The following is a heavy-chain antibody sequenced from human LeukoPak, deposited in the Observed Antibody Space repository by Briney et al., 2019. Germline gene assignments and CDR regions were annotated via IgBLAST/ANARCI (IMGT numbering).Heavy chain of an antibody. CDR2: ISNSGSTI. V-gene: IGHV3-48*03. CDR3: ARGPSVGSGWSPDY. D-gene: IGHD6-19*01. J-gene: IGHJ4*02. Sequence: AGGSLRLSCTGSGFTFSDYEMSWVRQAPGKGLEWISYISNSGSTIYYADSVKGRSTISRDNAKNSLFLQMHSLRAEDTAVYYCARGPSVGSGWSPDYWGQGTLVTVSS. CDR1: GFTFSDYE.